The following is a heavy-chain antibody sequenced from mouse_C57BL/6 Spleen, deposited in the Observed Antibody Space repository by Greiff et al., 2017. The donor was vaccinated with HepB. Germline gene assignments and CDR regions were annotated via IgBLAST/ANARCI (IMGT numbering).Heavy chain of an antibody. Sequence: EVQLQQSGPELVKPGASVKMSCKASGYTFTDYNMHWVKQSHGKSLEWIGYINPNNGGTSYNQKFKGKATLTVNKYSSTAYMELRSLTSEDSAVYYCARGVTTGVPTGYFDVWGTGTTVTVSS. V-gene: IGHV1-22*01. CDR1: GYTFTDYN. CDR2: INPNNGGT. CDR3: ARGVTTGVPTGYFDV. J-gene: IGHJ1*03. D-gene: IGHD2-12*01.